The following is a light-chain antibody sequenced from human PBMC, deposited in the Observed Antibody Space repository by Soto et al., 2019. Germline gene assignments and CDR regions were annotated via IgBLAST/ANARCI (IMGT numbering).Light chain of an antibody. CDR1: QSVSRSY. V-gene: IGKV3-20*01. CDR2: DAS. CDR3: QQYGASPRT. Sequence: EIVLTQSPGTLSLSPGERAALSCRASQSVSRSYLAWYQQKPGQAPRLLIYDASNRATGIPDRFSGRGSGTDFTLIISRLEPEDFAVYYCQQYGASPRTFGQGTKVEFK. J-gene: IGKJ1*01.